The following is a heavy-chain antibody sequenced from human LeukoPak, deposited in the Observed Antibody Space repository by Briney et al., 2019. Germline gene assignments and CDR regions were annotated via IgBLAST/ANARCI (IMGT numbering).Heavy chain of an antibody. Sequence: SETLSLTCAVYGGSFSGYYWSWIRQPPGKGLEWIGEINHSGSTNYNPSLKSRVTISVDTSKNQFSLKLSSVTAADTAVYYCAREWPGKVYAIRWFDPWGQGTLVTVSS. CDR3: AREWPGKVYAIRWFDP. J-gene: IGHJ5*02. V-gene: IGHV4-34*01. CDR1: GGSFSGYY. CDR2: INHSGST. D-gene: IGHD2-8*01.